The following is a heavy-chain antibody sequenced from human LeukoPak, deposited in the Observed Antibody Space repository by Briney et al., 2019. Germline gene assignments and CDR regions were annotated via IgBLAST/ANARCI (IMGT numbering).Heavy chain of an antibody. V-gene: IGHV4-39*07. Sequence: SETLSLTCTVSSGSISSSSYYWGWLRQPPGKGLEWIGNIYYGGTTYYNPSLKSRVTISVDTSKNQFSLRLSSVTAADTAVYYCARISGITMIVVVVTDAFDIWGQGTMITVSS. J-gene: IGHJ3*02. CDR3: ARISGITMIVVVVTDAFDI. D-gene: IGHD3-22*01. CDR1: SGSISSSSYY. CDR2: IYYGGTT.